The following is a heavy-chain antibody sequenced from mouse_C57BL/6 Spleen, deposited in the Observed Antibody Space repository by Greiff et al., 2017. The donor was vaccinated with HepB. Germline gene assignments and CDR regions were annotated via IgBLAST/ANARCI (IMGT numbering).Heavy chain of an antibody. D-gene: IGHD3-2*02. Sequence: QVQLKQPGAELVKPGASVKLSCKASGYTFTSYWMHWVKQRPGQGLEWIGMIHPNSGSTNYNEKFKSKATLTVDKSSSTAYMQLSSLTSEDSAVYYCAKDQASWFAYWGQGTLVTVSA. V-gene: IGHV1-64*01. CDR1: GYTFTSYW. J-gene: IGHJ3*01. CDR3: AKDQASWFAY. CDR2: IHPNSGST.